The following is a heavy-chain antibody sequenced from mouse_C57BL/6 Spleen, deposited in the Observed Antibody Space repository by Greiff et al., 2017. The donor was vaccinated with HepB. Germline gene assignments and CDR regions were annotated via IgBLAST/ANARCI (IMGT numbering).Heavy chain of an antibody. D-gene: IGHD3-2*02. CDR1: GFTFSDYY. CDR2: INYDGSST. J-gene: IGHJ2*01. V-gene: IGHV5-16*01. CDR3: ARDAGSGYVGYYFDY. Sequence: EVKLVESEGGLVQPGSSMKLSCTASGFTFSDYYMAWVRQVPEKGLEWVANINYDGSSTYYLDSLKSRFIISRDNAKNILYLQMSSLKSEDTATYYCARDAGSGYVGYYFDYWGQGTTLTVSS.